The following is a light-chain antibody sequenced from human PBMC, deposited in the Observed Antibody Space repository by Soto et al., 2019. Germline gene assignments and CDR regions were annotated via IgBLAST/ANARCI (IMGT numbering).Light chain of an antibody. CDR1: RSNIGAGYD. V-gene: IGLV1-40*01. J-gene: IGLJ1*01. Sequence: QSVLTQPPSVSGAPGQRVTISCTGSRSNIGAGYDVHWYQQLPGTAPKLLIYGNSNRPSGVPDRFSGSKSGTSASLAITGLQAEDEADHYCRCYGSSLSGSVFGSGTKFTVL. CDR3: RCYGSSLSGSV. CDR2: GNS.